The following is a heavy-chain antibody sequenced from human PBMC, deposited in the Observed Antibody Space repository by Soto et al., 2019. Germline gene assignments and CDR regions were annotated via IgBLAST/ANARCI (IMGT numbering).Heavy chain of an antibody. Sequence: SETLSLTCAVYGGSFSGYYWSWIRQPPGKGLEWIGEINHSGSTNYNPSLKSRVTISVDTSKNQFSLKLSSVTAADTAVYYCARRSGYSYGYSGRNFDYWGQGTLVTVSS. CDR2: INHSGST. V-gene: IGHV4-34*01. CDR3: ARRSGYSYGYSGRNFDY. CDR1: GGSFSGYY. D-gene: IGHD5-18*01. J-gene: IGHJ4*02.